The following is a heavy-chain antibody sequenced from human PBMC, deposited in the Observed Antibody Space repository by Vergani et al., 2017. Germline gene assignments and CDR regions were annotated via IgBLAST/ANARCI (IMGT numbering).Heavy chain of an antibody. CDR1: GGSISSGGYY. D-gene: IGHD2-2*01. V-gene: IGHV4-31*01. CDR3: ARADLGGGSSTSCFDY. J-gene: IGHJ4*02. CDR2: IYYSGST. Sequence: QVQLQESGPGLVKPSETLSLTCTVSGGSISSGGYYWSWIRQHXGKGQHPGKGLEWIGYIYYSGSTYYNPSLKCLVTISVDTSKNQFSLKLSSVTAADTAVYYCARADLGGGSSTSCFDYWGQGTLVTVSS.